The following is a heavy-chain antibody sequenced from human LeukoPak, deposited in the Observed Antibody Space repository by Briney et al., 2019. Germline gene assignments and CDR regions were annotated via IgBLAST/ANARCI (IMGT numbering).Heavy chain of an antibody. Sequence: GRSLRLSCAASGFTLSSYSMNWVRQAPGKGLEWVSSISGSSSYIYYADSVKGRFTISRDNAKNSLYLQMNSLRAEDTAVYYCASRLGFDIWGQGTMVTVSS. CDR2: ISGSSSYI. D-gene: IGHD6-6*01. CDR1: GFTLSSYS. CDR3: ASRLGFDI. J-gene: IGHJ3*02. V-gene: IGHV3-21*01.